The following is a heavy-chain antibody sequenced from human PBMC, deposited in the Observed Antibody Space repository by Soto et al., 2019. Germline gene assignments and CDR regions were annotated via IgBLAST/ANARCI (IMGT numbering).Heavy chain of an antibody. CDR3: AKSQKGVAHFDY. J-gene: IGHJ4*02. Sequence: GGSMRLSCAASGVTFSSYAMSWVRQAPGKGLEWVSAISGSGGSTYYADSVKGRFTISRDNSKNTLYLQMNSLRAEDTAVYYCAKSQKGVAHFDYWGQGTLVTVSS. CDR2: ISGSGGST. D-gene: IGHD2-15*01. V-gene: IGHV3-23*01. CDR1: GVTFSSYA.